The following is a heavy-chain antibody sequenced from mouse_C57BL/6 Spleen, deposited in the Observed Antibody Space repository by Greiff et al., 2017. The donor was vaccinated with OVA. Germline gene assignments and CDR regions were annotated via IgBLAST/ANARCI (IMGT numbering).Heavy chain of an antibody. CDR2: INPNNGGT. CDR1: GYTFTDYY. D-gene: IGHD3-2*02. Sequence: VQLQQSGPELVKPGASVKISCKASGYTFTDYYMNWVKQSHGKSLEWIGDINPNNGGTSYNQKCKGKATLTVDKSSSTAYMELRSLTSEDSAVYYCARRGSAGSFANWGEGALVTVSA. J-gene: IGHJ3*01. CDR3: ARRGSAGSFAN. V-gene: IGHV1-26*01.